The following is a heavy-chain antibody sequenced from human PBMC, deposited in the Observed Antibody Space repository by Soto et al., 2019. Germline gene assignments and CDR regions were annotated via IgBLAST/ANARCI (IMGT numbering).Heavy chain of an antibody. CDR1: GFTFSSYG. CDR3: ARDPHYGGNYYYGMDV. D-gene: IGHD4-17*01. Sequence: QVQLVESGGGVVQPGRSLRLSCAASGFTFSSYGMHWVRQAPGKGLEWVAVIWYDGSNKYYADSVEGRFTISRDNSKNTLYLQMNSLRAEDTAVYYCARDPHYGGNYYYGMDVWGQGTTVTVSS. V-gene: IGHV3-33*01. CDR2: IWYDGSNK. J-gene: IGHJ6*02.